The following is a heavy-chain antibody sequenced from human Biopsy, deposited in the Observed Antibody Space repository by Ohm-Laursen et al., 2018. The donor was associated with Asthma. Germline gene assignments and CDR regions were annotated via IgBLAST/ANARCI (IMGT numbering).Heavy chain of an antibody. Sequence: TLSLTCTVSGAYIGTPDYHWSWIRQSPGKGLEWIGFVFYSGTTHYSRSLERRLYISIDTARNEFSMRLRSLTAADTAVYFCARGWNCGGDCYSLDSWGQGTLVTVSS. V-gene: IGHV4-30-4*01. CDR1: GAYIGTPDYH. J-gene: IGHJ4*02. CDR2: VFYSGTT. D-gene: IGHD2-21*02. CDR3: ARGWNCGGDCYSLDS.